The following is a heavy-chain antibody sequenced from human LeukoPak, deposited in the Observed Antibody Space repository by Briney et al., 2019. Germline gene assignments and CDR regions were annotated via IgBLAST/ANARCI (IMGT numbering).Heavy chain of an antibody. CDR2: IREDGGHT. D-gene: IGHD1-1*01. V-gene: IGHV3-7*03. J-gene: IGHJ4*02. Sequence: GGSLRLSCVTSGFTFTNHWMSWVRQAPGKGLEWVANIREDGGHTNYVDSVKGRFTISRDNSKNTLYLQMNSLTGEDTAIYYCAKATGNLGNWGQGTLVTLSS. CDR3: AKATGNLGN. CDR1: GFTFTNHW.